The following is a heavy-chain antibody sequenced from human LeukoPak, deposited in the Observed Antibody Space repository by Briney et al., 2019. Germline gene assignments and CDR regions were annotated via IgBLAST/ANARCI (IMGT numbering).Heavy chain of an antibody. CDR3: ARRAYDSGSSWAFDI. D-gene: IGHD3-10*01. V-gene: IGHV3-66*04. J-gene: IGHJ3*02. Sequence: GGSLRLSCAASGFTVSTNYMNWVRQAPGKGLEWVSVLYSSGVTYYADSVKGRFTISRDSSKNTLYLQMNSLRAEDTAVYYCARRAYDSGSSWAFDIWGQGTMVTVTS. CDR1: GFTVSTNY. CDR2: LYSSGVT.